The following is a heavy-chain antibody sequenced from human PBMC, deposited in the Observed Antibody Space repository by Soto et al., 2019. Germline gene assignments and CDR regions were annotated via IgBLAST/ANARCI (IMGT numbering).Heavy chain of an antibody. CDR2: IYYSGST. D-gene: IGHD3-3*01. V-gene: IGHV4-39*01. J-gene: IGHJ5*02. CDR1: GGSISSSSYY. Sequence: PSETLSLTCTVSGGSISSSSYYWGWIRQPPGKGLEWIGSIYYSGSTYYNPSLKSRVTISVDTSKNQFSLKLSSVTAADTAVYYCARHLNYDFWSGYSQPHWFYPWGQGTLVTVSS. CDR3: ARHLNYDFWSGYSQPHWFYP.